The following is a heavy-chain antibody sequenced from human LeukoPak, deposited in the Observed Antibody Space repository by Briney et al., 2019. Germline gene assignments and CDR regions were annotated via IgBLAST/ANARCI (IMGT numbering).Heavy chain of an antibody. CDR2: IDSDGSRT. CDR1: GFTFSTYW. CDR3: ARAAYSSSPDY. D-gene: IGHD6-6*01. Sequence: PGGSLRLSCSASGFTFSTYWMVWVRQAPGKGLLWVSHIDSDGSRTGYADPVKGRFTMSRDNAKITLYLQMNSLRAEDTAVYFCARAAYSSSPDYWGQGTLVTVSS. V-gene: IGHV3-74*01. J-gene: IGHJ4*02.